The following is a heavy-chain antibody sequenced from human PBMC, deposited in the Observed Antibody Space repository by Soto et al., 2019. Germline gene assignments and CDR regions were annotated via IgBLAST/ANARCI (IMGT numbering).Heavy chain of an antibody. J-gene: IGHJ5*02. CDR2: ISSNSAYI. CDR3: TRDASRDSSARGWFDP. D-gene: IGHD6-13*01. V-gene: IGHV3-21*01. Sequence: PGGSLRLSCAASGVTFRSFTMNWVRQAPGKGLEWVSTISSNSAYIYYTDALRGRFTISRDNAKNSLHLQMNSLRAEDTAVYYCTRDASRDSSARGWFDPWGPGTLVTVSS. CDR1: GVTFRSFT.